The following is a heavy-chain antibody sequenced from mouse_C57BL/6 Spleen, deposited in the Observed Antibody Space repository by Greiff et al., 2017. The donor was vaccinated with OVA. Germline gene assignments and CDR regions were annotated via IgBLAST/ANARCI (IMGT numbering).Heavy chain of an antibody. Sequence: VKLQQPGAELVKPGASVKVSCKASGYTFTSYWMHWVKQRPGQGLEWIGRIHPSDSDTNYNQKFKGKATLTVDKSSSTAYMQLSSLTSEDSAVYYCAIFSSDDYDGFDYWGQGTTLTVSS. D-gene: IGHD2-4*01. CDR1: GYTFTSYW. J-gene: IGHJ2*01. CDR3: AIFSSDDYDGFDY. V-gene: IGHV1-74*01. CDR2: IHPSDSDT.